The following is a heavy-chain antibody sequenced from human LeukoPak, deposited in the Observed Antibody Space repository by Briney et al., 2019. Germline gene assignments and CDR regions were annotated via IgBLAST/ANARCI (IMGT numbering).Heavy chain of an antibody. CDR1: GFTFSTYA. Sequence: GGSLRLSCAVSGFTFSTYAMNWVRQAPGKGLEWVSTISGSGDDTYYADSVKGRVTISRDNSKNTLYLQMNSLRAEDTAVYYCAKSARTGDAFDIWGQGTMVTVSS. CDR2: ISGSGDDT. CDR3: AKSARTGDAFDI. J-gene: IGHJ3*02. V-gene: IGHV3-23*01.